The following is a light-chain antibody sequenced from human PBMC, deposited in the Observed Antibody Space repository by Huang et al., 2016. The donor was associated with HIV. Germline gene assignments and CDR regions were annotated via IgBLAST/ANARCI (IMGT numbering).Light chain of an antibody. CDR3: MQALQTPRT. CDR1: QTLLHIKGYNY. V-gene: IGKV2-28*01. J-gene: IGKJ1*01. Sequence: DIVMTQSPLSLPVTPGESASISCRSSQTLLHIKGYNYLDWYLQKPGQAPQLLIYLASNRAPGVPDRFSGSGSGTDFTLKISRVEAEDVGIYFCMQALQTPRTFGQGTQVEIK. CDR2: LAS.